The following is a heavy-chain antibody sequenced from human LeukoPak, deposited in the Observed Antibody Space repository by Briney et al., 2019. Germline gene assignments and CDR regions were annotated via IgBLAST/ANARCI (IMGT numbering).Heavy chain of an antibody. CDR1: GFTVSSNY. J-gene: IGHJ3*02. V-gene: IGHV3-53*01. CDR2: IYSGGST. D-gene: IGHD3-22*01. CDR3: ARDLGVVHDSDLRDAFDI. Sequence: PGGSLRLSCAASGFTVSSNYMSWVRQAPGKGLEWVSVIYSGGSTYYADSVKGRFTISRDNSKNTLYLQMNSLRAEDTAVYYCARDLGVVHDSDLRDAFDIWGQGTMVTVSS.